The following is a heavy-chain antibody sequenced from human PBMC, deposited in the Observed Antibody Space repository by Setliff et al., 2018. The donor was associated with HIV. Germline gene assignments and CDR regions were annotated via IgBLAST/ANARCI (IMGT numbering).Heavy chain of an antibody. CDR1: GVYISNYH. J-gene: IGHJ4*02. CDR3: ARLLEGPDYSSDFRYFDWFPDV. D-gene: IGHD3-9*01. Sequence: SETLSLTCTISGVYISNYHWGWIRQPPGRGLEWIGSIHTTGSPKNNPSLQSRVSISIDMAKSLFSLELSSVTAADTAVYYCARLLEGPDYSSDFRYFDWFPDVWGQGTLVTAS. V-gene: IGHV4-4*08. CDR2: IHTTGSP.